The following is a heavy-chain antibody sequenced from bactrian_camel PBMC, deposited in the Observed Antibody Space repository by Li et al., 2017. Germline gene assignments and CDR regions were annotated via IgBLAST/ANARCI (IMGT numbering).Heavy chain of an antibody. CDR2: IATGSGNT. J-gene: IGHJ6*01. CDR3: AADFVLRGYCSGGYSLVPDFGY. D-gene: IGHD2*01. CDR1: GYTFNTYS. Sequence: HVQLVESGGGSALAGGSVRLSCAASGYTFNTYSWFRQAPGKEREGVARIATGSGNTYYTDSVKGRFTISQDNSKNTVYRKMDSLKPEDTAMYYCAADFVLRGYCSGGYSLVPDFGYWGQGTQVTVS. V-gene: IGHV3S1*01.